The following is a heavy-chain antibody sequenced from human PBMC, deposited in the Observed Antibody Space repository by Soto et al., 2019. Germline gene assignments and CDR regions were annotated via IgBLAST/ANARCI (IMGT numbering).Heavy chain of an antibody. CDR1: GYSFTDYG. CDR3: TRGPRYNSGWYRDGFDP. V-gene: IGHV1-18*01. D-gene: IGHD6-19*01. CDR2: ISCHNGNT. J-gene: IGHJ5*02. Sequence: QVQIEQSGGEVRKPGASVKVSCKPSGYSFTDYGITWVRQAPGKGPEWMGWISCHNGNTSHAQKFQDRFTMSTETSKTPAYMELRSLRSDDTAVYYCTRGPRYNSGWYRDGFDPWGQGTLVTVSS.